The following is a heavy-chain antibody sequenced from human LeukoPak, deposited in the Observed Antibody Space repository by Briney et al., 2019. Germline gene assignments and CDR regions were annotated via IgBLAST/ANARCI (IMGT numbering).Heavy chain of an antibody. CDR2: INHSGST. CDR3: ARTAGRYSYGRIDC. Sequence: SETLSLTCAVYGGSFSGYYWSWIRQPPGKGLEWIGEINHSGSTNYNPSLKSRVTISVDTSKNQFSLKLSSVTAADTAVYYCARTAGRYSYGRIDCWGQGTLVTVSS. CDR1: GGSFSGYY. V-gene: IGHV4-34*01. D-gene: IGHD5-18*01. J-gene: IGHJ4*02.